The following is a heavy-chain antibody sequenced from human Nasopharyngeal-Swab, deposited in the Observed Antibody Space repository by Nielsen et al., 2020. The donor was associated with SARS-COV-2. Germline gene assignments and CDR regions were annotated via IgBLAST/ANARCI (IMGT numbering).Heavy chain of an antibody. CDR1: GYTFTTYD. Sequence: ASVKVSCKASGYTFTTYDINWLRQATGQGLEWMGWISVYNGNTGYAQNFQGRVTMTTETSTNTGYLELRSLRSDDTAVYYCARGNGWYPDHWGQGTLVTVSS. CDR2: ISVYNGNT. D-gene: IGHD6-19*01. J-gene: IGHJ4*02. CDR3: ARGNGWYPDH. V-gene: IGHV1-18*01.